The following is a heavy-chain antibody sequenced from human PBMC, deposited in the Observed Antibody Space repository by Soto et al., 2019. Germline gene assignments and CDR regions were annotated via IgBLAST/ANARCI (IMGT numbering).Heavy chain of an antibody. D-gene: IGHD5-18*01. CDR3: ARADPTARGEAPYYYYYGMDV. CDR1: GYTFTSYA. CDR2: INAGNGNT. V-gene: IGHV1-3*01. J-gene: IGHJ6*02. Sequence: ASVKVSCKASGYTFTSYAMHWVRQAPGQRLEWMGWINAGNGNTKYSQKFQGRVTITRDTSASTAYMELNSLRAEDTAVYYCARADPTARGEAPYYYYYGMDVWGQGTTVTVSS.